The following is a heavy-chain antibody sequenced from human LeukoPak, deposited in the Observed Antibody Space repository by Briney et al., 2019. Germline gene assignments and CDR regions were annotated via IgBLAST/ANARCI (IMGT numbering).Heavy chain of an antibody. V-gene: IGHV4-39*07. D-gene: IGHD5-18*01. CDR1: GGSISSSSYY. CDR3: ASLWGYSYGYTDY. CDR2: IYYSGTT. Sequence: PSETLSLTCTVSGGSISSSSYYWGWIRQPPGKGLEWIGSIYYSGTTYYNPSLKSRVTISVDTPKNQFSLKLSSVTAADTAVYYCASLWGYSYGYTDYWGQGTLVTVSS. J-gene: IGHJ4*02.